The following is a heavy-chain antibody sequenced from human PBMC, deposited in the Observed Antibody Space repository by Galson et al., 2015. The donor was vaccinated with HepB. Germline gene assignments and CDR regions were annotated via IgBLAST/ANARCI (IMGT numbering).Heavy chain of an antibody. V-gene: IGHV4-39*01. D-gene: IGHD2-2*01. Sequence: ETLSLTCTVSGGSISSSSYYWGWLRQPPGKGLEWIGSFYYTGNTHYNPSLKSRVTISGDTSKNQFSLKLNSVTAEDTAVYYCARHESESKTYAADNWGQGTLVTVSS. CDR2: FYYTGNT. CDR3: ARHESESKTYAADN. J-gene: IGHJ4*02. CDR1: GGSISSSSYY.